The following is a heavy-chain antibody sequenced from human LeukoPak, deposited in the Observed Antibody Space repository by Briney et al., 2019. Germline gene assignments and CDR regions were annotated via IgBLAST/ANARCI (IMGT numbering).Heavy chain of an antibody. CDR1: GGTFSNYA. Sequence: SVKVSCKASGGTFSNYAISWVRQAPGQGLEWMGAIIPIFGTANYAQKFQGRVTITTDESTSTAYMELSSLRSEDTAVYYCARILSSSWYEYFHHWGQGTLVTVSS. J-gene: IGHJ1*01. D-gene: IGHD6-19*01. V-gene: IGHV1-69*05. CDR3: ARILSSSWYEYFHH. CDR2: IIPIFGTA.